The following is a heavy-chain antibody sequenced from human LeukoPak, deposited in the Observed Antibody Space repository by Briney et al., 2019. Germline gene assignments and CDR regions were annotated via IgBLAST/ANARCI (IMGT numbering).Heavy chain of an antibody. CDR3: ARVSPTVKTGFDY. CDR2: IYHSGST. Sequence: PSETLSLTCAVSGGSISSGGYSWSWIRQPPGKGLEWIGYIYHSGSTYYNPSLKSRVTISVDRSKNQFSLKLSSVTAADTAVYYCARVSPTVKTGFDYWGQGTLVTVSS. CDR1: GGSISSGGYS. J-gene: IGHJ4*02. D-gene: IGHD4-17*01. V-gene: IGHV4-30-2*01.